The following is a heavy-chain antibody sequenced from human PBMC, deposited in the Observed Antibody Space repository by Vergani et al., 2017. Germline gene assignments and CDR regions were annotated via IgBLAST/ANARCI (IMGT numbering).Heavy chain of an antibody. Sequence: EVQLVESGGGLVQPGGSLKLSCAASGFTFSGSAMHWVRQASGKGLEWVGRIRSKANSYATAYAASVKGRFTISRDDSKNTAYLQMNSLKTEDTAVYYCTRRSLLWSYGMDVWGQGTTVTVSS. CDR3: TRRSLLWSYGMDV. V-gene: IGHV3-73*01. J-gene: IGHJ6*02. CDR2: IRSKANSYAT. CDR1: GFTFSGSA. D-gene: IGHD3-10*01.